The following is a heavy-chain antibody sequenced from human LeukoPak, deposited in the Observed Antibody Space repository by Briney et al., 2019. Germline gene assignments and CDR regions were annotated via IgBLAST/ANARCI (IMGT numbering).Heavy chain of an antibody. Sequence: ASVKVSCKASGYTFTSYAMNWVRQAPGQGLEWMGGIIPIFGTANYAQKFQGRVTITADESTSTAYMELSSLRSEDTAVYYCAREITMVRGVIFDWGQGTLVTVSS. J-gene: IGHJ4*02. D-gene: IGHD3-10*01. CDR3: AREITMVRGVIFD. CDR2: IIPIFGTA. CDR1: GYTFTSYA. V-gene: IGHV1-69*13.